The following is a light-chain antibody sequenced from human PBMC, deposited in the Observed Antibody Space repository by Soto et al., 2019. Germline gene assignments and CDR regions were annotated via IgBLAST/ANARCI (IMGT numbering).Light chain of an antibody. V-gene: IGKV1-27*01. J-gene: IGKJ1*01. CDR1: QGISNF. Sequence: DIQMTQSPSSLSASVVDRVTITCRASQGISNFLAWYQQKPGKVPKLLIYAASTLHSGVPSRFSGSGSGTDFTLTITSLQPEDVATYYCQQYNSAPWTFGPGTKVEIK. CDR3: QQYNSAPWT. CDR2: AAS.